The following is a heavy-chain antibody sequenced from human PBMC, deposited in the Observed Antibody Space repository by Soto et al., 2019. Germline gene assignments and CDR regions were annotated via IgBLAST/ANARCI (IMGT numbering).Heavy chain of an antibody. CDR3: ARDSIVPAALFDY. V-gene: IGHV1-18*01. CDR1: GGTFGGYA. D-gene: IGHD2-2*01. J-gene: IGHJ4*02. CDR2: ISPYNGNT. Sequence: ASVKVSCKASGGTFGGYAISWVRQGPGQGLEWMGWISPYNGNTNYAQKLQGRVTMTADTSTSTAYMELRSLRSEDTAVYYCARDSIVPAALFDYWGQGTLVTVSS.